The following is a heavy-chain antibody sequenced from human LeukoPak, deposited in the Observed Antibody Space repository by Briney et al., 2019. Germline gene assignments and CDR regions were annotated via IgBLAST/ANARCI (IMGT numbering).Heavy chain of an antibody. CDR1: GGSISSGDYY. CDR2: IYYSGST. J-gene: IGHJ4*02. D-gene: IGHD2-15*01. V-gene: IGHV4-30-4*01. Sequence: PSQTLSLTCTVSGGSISSGDYYWSWIRQPPGKGLDWIGYIYYSGSTYYNPSLKSRVTISVDTSKNQFSLKLSSVTAADTAVYYCARAWGYCSGGSCYSIFDYWGQGTLVTVSS. CDR3: ARAWGYCSGGSCYSIFDY.